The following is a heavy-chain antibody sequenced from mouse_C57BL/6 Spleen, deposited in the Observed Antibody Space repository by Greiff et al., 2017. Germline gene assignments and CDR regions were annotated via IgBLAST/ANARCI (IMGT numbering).Heavy chain of an antibody. CDR1: GFTFSSYA. D-gene: IGHD2-5*01. Sequence: DVQLQESGEGLVKPGGSLKLSCAASGFTFSSYAMSWVRQTPEKRLEWVAYISSGGDYIYYADTVKGQFTISRDNARNTLYLQMRTLKSEDTAMYYCTRDRGVTTYYAMDYWGQGTSVTFSS. CDR3: TRDRGVTTYYAMDY. V-gene: IGHV5-9-1*02. J-gene: IGHJ4*01. CDR2: ISSGGDYI.